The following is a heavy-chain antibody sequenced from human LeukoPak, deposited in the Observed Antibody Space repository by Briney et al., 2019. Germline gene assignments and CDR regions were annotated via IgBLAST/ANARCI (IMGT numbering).Heavy chain of an antibody. CDR3: ARPQTMGSSSTLGY. J-gene: IGHJ4*02. D-gene: IGHD2-2*01. CDR1: SGSISSYY. V-gene: IGHV4-59*01. CDR2: VDYSGRT. Sequence: SETLSLTCTVSSGSISSYYWIWIRQPPGKGLEWIGEVDYSGRTNYNPSLKSRVTTSLDTSKNQISLKLSSVTAADTAVYYCARPQTMGSSSTLGYWGQGTLVTVSS.